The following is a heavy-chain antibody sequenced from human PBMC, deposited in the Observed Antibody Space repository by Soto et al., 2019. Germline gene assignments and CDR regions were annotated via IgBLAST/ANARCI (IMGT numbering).Heavy chain of an antibody. CDR2: IIPIFGTA. V-gene: IGHV1-69*12. J-gene: IGHJ2*01. D-gene: IGHD4-17*01. CDR3: ARDLGATVTTSGYFDL. CDR1: GGTFSSYD. Sequence: QVQLVQSGAEVKKPGSSEKVSWKASGGTFSSYDISWVRRAPGQGLEWMGGIIPIFGTANYAQKFQGRVTITADESTSTAYMELSSLRSEDTAGYYCARDLGATVTTSGYFDLWGRGTLVTVSS.